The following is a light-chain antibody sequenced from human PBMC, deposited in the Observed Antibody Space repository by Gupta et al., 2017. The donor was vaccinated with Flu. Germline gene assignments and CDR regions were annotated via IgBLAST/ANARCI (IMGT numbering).Light chain of an antibody. Sequence: QSVLTQPPSASGTPGQRVTLSCSGSSSNIGSNYVYWYQQLPGTAPKLLIYKNNQRPSGVPDRFSGSKSGTSASLAISGLRSEDEADYYCAAWDDSLSGSLFGGGTKLTVL. CDR1: SSNIGSNY. CDR2: KNN. J-gene: IGLJ2*01. V-gene: IGLV1-47*01. CDR3: AAWDDSLSGSL.